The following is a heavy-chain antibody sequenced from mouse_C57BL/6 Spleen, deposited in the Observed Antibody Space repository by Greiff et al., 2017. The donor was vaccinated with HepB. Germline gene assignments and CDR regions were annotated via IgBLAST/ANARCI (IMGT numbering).Heavy chain of an antibody. CDR2: IDPENGDT. Sequence: VHVKQSGAELVRPGASVKLSCTASGFNIKDDYMHWVKQRPEQGLEWIGWIDPENGDTEYASKFQGKATITADTSSNTAYLQLSSLTSEDTAVYYCTPNYGNYEGFAYWGQGTLVTVSA. J-gene: IGHJ3*01. CDR3: TPNYGNYEGFAY. CDR1: GFNIKDDY. V-gene: IGHV14-4*01. D-gene: IGHD2-1*01.